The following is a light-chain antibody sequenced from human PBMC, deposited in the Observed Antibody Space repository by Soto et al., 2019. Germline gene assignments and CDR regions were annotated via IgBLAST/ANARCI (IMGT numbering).Light chain of an antibody. CDR2: EVR. J-gene: IGLJ3*02. Sequence: QSVLAQPASVSGSPGQSITISCTGTNSDIGAYDFVSWYQQHPGEVPKLIIYEVRNRPSGVSTRFSGSKSDNTASLTISGLQAEDEADYYCSSYTSDSPWVFGGGTKVTVL. CDR3: SSYTSDSPWV. CDR1: NSDIGAYDF. V-gene: IGLV2-14*03.